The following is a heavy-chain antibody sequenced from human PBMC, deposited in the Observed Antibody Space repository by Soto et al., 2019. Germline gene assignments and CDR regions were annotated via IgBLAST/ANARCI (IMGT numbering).Heavy chain of an antibody. J-gene: IGHJ6*02. D-gene: IGHD1-1*01. Sequence: QVQLQQWGAGLLKPSETLSLTCAVYGGSFSGYYWSWIRQPPGKGLEWIGEINHSGGTNYNPSLKSRVTRTVNTSKDQFSLKLSSVTAAETAVYYCARGGGVGKQYYNDGMDVWGQGTTVTVSS. V-gene: IGHV4-34*01. CDR2: INHSGGT. CDR3: ARGGGVGKQYYNDGMDV. CDR1: GGSFSGYY.